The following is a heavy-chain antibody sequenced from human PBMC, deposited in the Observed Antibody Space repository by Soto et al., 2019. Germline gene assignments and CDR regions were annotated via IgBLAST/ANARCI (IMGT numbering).Heavy chain of an antibody. CDR3: ARVPGGSGPAFDI. CDR2: INAGNGNT. CDR1: GYTFTSYA. V-gene: IGHV1-3*01. J-gene: IGHJ3*02. D-gene: IGHD6-19*01. Sequence: QVQLVQSGAEVKKPGASVKVSCKASGYTFTSYAMHWVRQAPGQRLEWMGWINAGNGNTKYSQKFQGRVTITRDTSASTAYMELSSMRSEDTAVYYLARVPGGSGPAFDIWGQGTMVTVSS.